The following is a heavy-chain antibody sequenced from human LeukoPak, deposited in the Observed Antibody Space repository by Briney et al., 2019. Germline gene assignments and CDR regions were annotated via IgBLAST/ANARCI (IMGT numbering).Heavy chain of an antibody. CDR1: GYTFTDYY. J-gene: IGHJ4*02. D-gene: IGHD5-12*01. CDR2: INPTGGGT. CDR3: ARETDIPSVANYFDY. V-gene: IGHV1-46*01. Sequence: ASVKVSCKTSGYTFTDYYMHWVRQAPGQGLEWMGIINPTGGGTTYAQKFQGRVTMTRDMSTRTVYLELNSLRSQDTAVYSCARETDIPSVANYFDYWGQGTLVTVSS.